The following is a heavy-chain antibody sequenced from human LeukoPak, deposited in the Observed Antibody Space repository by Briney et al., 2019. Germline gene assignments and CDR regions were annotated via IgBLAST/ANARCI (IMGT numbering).Heavy chain of an antibody. CDR1: GFTFSNAW. CDR2: ISSSGSTI. Sequence: GGSLRLSCAASGFTFSNAWMNWIRQAPGKGLEWVSYISSSGSTIYYADSVKGRFTISRDNAKNSLYLQMNSLRAEDTAVYYCARGHGGNSDYFDYWGQGTLVTVSS. V-gene: IGHV3-11*01. D-gene: IGHD4-23*01. CDR3: ARGHGGNSDYFDY. J-gene: IGHJ4*02.